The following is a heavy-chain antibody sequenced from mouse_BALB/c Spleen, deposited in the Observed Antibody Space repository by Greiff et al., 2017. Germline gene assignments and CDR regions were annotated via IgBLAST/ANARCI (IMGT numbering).Heavy chain of an antibody. V-gene: IGHV6-6*02. Sequence: VQLKESGGGLVQPGGSMKLSCVASGFTFSNYWMNWVRQSPEKGLEWVAEIRLKSNNYATHYAESVKGRFTISRDDSKSSVYLQMNNLRAEDTGIYYCTRPSYDGYYSFAYWGQGTLVTVSA. CDR1: GFTFSNYW. CDR3: TRPSYDGYYSFAY. D-gene: IGHD2-3*01. J-gene: IGHJ3*01. CDR2: IRLKSNNYAT.